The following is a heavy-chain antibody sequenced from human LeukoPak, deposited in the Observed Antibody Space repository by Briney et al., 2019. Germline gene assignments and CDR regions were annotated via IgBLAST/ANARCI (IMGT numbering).Heavy chain of an antibody. CDR1: GGSISSHY. J-gene: IGHJ4*02. CDR3: ARVWSSGYYFDY. CDR2: IYYSGST. Sequence: SETLSLTCTVSGGSISSHYWSWIRQPPGKGLEWIGYIYYSGSTNYNPSLKSRVTISVDTSKNQFSLKLSSVTAADTAVYYYARVWSSGYYFDYWGQGTLVTVSS. V-gene: IGHV4-59*11. D-gene: IGHD3-22*01.